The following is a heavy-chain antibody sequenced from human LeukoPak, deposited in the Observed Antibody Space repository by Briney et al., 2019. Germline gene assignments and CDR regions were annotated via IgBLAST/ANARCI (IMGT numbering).Heavy chain of an antibody. CDR2: IIPILGIA. J-gene: IGHJ4*02. CDR3: ARGRFLYYDFWSGYPDY. V-gene: IGHV1-69*04. D-gene: IGHD3-3*01. CDR1: GGTFSSYA. Sequence: ASVKVSCKASGGTFSSYAISWVRQAPGQGLEWMGRIIPILGIANYAQKFQGRVTMTRDTSTSTVYMELSSLRSEDTAVYYCARGRFLYYDFWSGYPDYWGQGTLVTVSS.